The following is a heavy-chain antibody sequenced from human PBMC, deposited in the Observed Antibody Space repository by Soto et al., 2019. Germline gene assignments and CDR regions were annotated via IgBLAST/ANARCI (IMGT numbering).Heavy chain of an antibody. CDR1: GGSISSSSYY. D-gene: IGHD1-26*01. Sequence: QLQLQESGPGLVKPSETLSLTCTVSGGSISSSSYYWGWIRQPPGKVLEWIGCIHYSGSTYYNPSHEGLETISGDTSQFQFSLNLSSVTAADTGVYYCAGGASGFDYWGQGTLVTVSS. V-gene: IGHV4-39*01. CDR2: IHYSGST. J-gene: IGHJ4*02. CDR3: AGGASGFDY.